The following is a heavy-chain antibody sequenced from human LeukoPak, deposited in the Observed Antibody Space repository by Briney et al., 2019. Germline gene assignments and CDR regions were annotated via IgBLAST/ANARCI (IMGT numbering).Heavy chain of an antibody. CDR2: INHSGSA. CDR3: ARGRGSYYPD. Sequence: SETLSLTCAVYGGSISAYYWIWIRQPPGKGLEWIGKINHSGSANYNPSLESRVTISGDTSKNQFSLKLSSLTAADTGVYYCARGRGSYYPDWGQGTLVTVSS. J-gene: IGHJ4*02. V-gene: IGHV4-34*01. D-gene: IGHD1-26*01. CDR1: GGSISAYY.